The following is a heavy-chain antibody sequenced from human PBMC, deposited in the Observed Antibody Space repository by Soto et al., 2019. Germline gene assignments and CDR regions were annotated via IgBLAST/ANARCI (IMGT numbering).Heavy chain of an antibody. J-gene: IGHJ4*02. CDR2: ISYDGSNK. V-gene: IGHV3-30-3*01. Sequence: GGSLRLSCAASGFTFSSYAMHWVRQAPGKGLEWVAVISYDGSNKYYADSVKGRFTISRDNSKNTLYLQMNSLRAEDTAVYYCARDRDIVVVVAVSFDYWGQGTLVTVSS. CDR3: ARDRDIVVVVAVSFDY. CDR1: GFTFSSYA. D-gene: IGHD2-15*01.